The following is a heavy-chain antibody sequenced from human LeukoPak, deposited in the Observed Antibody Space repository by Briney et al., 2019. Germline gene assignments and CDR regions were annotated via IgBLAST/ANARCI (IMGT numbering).Heavy chain of an antibody. J-gene: IGHJ4*02. V-gene: IGHV3-64*01. CDR1: GFTFSSYA. Sequence: GGSLRLSCAASGFTFSSYAMHWARQAPGKGLEYVSAISSNGGRTYYANSVKGRFTISRDNSKNTLYLQMGSLRAEDMAVYYCARQAPTLRNYFDYWGQGTLVTVSS. CDR2: ISSNGGRT. CDR3: ARQAPTLRNYFDY.